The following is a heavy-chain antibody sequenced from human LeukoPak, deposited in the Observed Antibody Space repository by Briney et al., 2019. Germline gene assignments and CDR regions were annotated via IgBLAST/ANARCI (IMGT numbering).Heavy chain of an antibody. Sequence: LSQTLSLTCAISGDSVSSNSVTWNWIRQSPSRGLEWLGRTYYRSTWHNDYAVSVRGRIPVHPATSKNQSSLQLTSLPTEDTAVYYCARRLTQYDCFDPWGQGILVTVSS. V-gene: IGHV6-1*01. CDR2: TYYRSTWHN. CDR1: GDSVSSNSVT. CDR3: ARRLTQYDCFDP. J-gene: IGHJ5*02. D-gene: IGHD2-2*01.